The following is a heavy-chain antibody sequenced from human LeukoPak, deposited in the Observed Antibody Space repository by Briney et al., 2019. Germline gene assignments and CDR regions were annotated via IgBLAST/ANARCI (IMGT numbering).Heavy chain of an antibody. CDR2: IYYSGST. V-gene: IGHV4-59*01. CDR3: ARALGVITMVRGVITPDWFDP. Sequence: SETLSLTCTVSGGSISSYYWSWIRRPPGKGLEWIGYIYYSGSTNYNPSLKSRVTISVDTSKNQFSLKLSSVTAADTAVYYCARALGVITMVRGVITPDWFDPWGQGTLVTVSS. D-gene: IGHD3-10*01. CDR1: GGSISSYY. J-gene: IGHJ5*02.